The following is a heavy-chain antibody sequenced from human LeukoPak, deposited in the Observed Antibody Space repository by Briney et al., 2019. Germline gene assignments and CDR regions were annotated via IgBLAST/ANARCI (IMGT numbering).Heavy chain of an antibody. CDR2: IYTSGST. CDR1: GGSISSYY. D-gene: IGHD2-2*01. J-gene: IGHJ6*02. Sequence: PSETLSLTCTVSGGSISSYYWSWIRQPVGKGLEWIGRIYTSGSTNYNPSLKSRVTMSVDTSKNQFSLKLSSVTAADTAVYYCARDPVVVPAAMVFGAEDYYYYGMDVWGQGTTVTVSS. V-gene: IGHV4-4*07. CDR3: ARDPVVVPAAMVFGAEDYYYYGMDV.